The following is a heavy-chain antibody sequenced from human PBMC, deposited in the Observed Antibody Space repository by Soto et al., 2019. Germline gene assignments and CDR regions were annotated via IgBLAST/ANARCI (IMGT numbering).Heavy chain of an antibody. CDR2: ISAYNGNT. CDR3: TRCARVTPFGECGFDP. J-gene: IGHJ5*02. Sequence: QVQLVQSGADLKKPEASVKVSCKTSGYAFIDYGITWVRQAPEQGLEWIGWISAYNGNTLYARNLQDRVTMTIDTATNTAHMELRSLRTDDTALYYCTRCARVTPFGECGFDPWGQGTLVTVSS. CDR1: GYAFIDYG. V-gene: IGHV1-18*01. D-gene: IGHD3-16*01.